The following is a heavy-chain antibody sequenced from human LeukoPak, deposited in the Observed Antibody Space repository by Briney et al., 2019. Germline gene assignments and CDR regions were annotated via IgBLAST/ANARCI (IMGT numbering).Heavy chain of an antibody. CDR3: ARGYCSTLSCYWGY. Sequence: GASVKVSCKASGYNFAGFYIHWVRQAPGKELEWMGRINPTSGGTNYTQKFQGRVTMTGDPSISTAYMELTSPTSDDTAVYFCARGYCSTLSCYWGYWGQGTLVTVSS. J-gene: IGHJ4*02. V-gene: IGHV1-2*02. D-gene: IGHD2-2*01. CDR2: INPTSGGT. CDR1: GYNFAGFY.